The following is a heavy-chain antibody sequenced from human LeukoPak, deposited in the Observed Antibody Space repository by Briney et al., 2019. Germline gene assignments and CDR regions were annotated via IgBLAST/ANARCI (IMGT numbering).Heavy chain of an antibody. CDR1: GYTFTSYG. J-gene: IGHJ4*02. Sequence: ASVKVSCKASGYTFTSYGISWVRQAPGQGLEWMGWISAYNGNTNYAQKLQGRVTMTRDTSISTAYMELSRLRSDDTAVYYCARVPSIEARLEDYWGQGTLVTVSS. CDR2: ISAYNGNT. D-gene: IGHD6-6*01. V-gene: IGHV1-18*01. CDR3: ARVPSIEARLEDY.